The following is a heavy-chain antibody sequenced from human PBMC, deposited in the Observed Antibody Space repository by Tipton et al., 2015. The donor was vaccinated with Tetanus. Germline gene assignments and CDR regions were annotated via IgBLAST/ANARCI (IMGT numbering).Heavy chain of an antibody. CDR2: ISPSGRT. J-gene: IGHJ4*02. CDR1: GDSINSDKYF. V-gene: IGHV4-61*05. CDR3: ARPVKQWLVPVDS. Sequence: TLSLTCSISGDSINSDKYFWAWIRQPPGKGLEWIAYISPSGRTNSNYSLKSRITISQDKSKNQFSLRLTSVTAADTAVYYCARPVKQWLVPVDSWGQGTLVTVSS. D-gene: IGHD6-19*01.